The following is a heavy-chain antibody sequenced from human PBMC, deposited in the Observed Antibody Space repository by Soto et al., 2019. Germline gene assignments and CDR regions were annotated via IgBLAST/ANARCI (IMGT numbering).Heavy chain of an antibody. CDR3: AKEKQSTSCFHS. J-gene: IGHJ4*02. CDR1: GFAFSSYY. CDR2: ISNNGNTR. V-gene: IGHV3-30*14. Sequence: WGSLLLACAASGFAFSSYYMNWIRQAPGRGLDLVEVISNNGNTRFYADSVNGRLTISMDNSRNTLDLHMNSLRVDDTAVYYCAKEKQSTSCFHSWGQGTMVTVSS. D-gene: IGHD1-1*01.